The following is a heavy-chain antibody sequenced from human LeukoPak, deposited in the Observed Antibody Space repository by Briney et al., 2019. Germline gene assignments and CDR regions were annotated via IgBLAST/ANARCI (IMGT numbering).Heavy chain of an antibody. J-gene: IGHJ4*02. CDR2: IKEDGSEK. V-gene: IGHV3-7*02. D-gene: IGHD3-9*01. Sequence: QSGGSLRLSCAASGFTFDSYWMSWVRQAPGKGLEWVANIKEDGSEKYYVDSVKGRFTISRGNAKNSMYLQMNSLRAEDTAVYYCARSYYDILTGPFDYWGQGTLVTVSS. CDR1: GFTFDSYW. CDR3: ARSYYDILTGPFDY.